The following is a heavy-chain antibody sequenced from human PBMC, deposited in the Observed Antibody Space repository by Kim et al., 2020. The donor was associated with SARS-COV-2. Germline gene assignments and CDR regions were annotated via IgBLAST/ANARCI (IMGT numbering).Heavy chain of an antibody. D-gene: IGHD3-9*01. V-gene: IGHV3-21*01. CDR3: ARADYDILTGYNYYFD. J-gene: IGHJ4*01. CDR2: ISSGTIYI. CDR1: GFTFSSYS. Sequence: GGSLRLSCAGSGFTFSSYSMNWVRQAPGKGLEWVSSISSGTIYISYADSVKGRFTISRDNARNSLYLQMDSLRAEDTAVYYCARADYDILTGYNYYFD.